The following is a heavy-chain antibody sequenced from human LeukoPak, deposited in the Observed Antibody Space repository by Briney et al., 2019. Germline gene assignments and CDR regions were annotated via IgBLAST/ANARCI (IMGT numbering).Heavy chain of an antibody. V-gene: IGHV4-39*07. CDR1: GGSISSSSYY. CDR3: AKTGGELELNY. D-gene: IGHD1-7*01. J-gene: IGHJ4*02. CDR2: IYYSGST. Sequence: SETLSLTCTVSGGSISSSSYYWGWIRQPPGKGLEWIGSIYYSGSTYYNPSLKSRVTISVDTSKNQFSLKLSSVTAADTAVYYCAKTGGELELNYWGQGTLVTVSS.